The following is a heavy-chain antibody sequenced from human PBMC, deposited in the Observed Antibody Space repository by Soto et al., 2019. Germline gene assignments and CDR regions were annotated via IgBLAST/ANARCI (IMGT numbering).Heavy chain of an antibody. CDR3: SRDYYGPGPD. CDR1: GLTLSRYW. V-gene: IGHV3-7*04. CDR2: IKADGGKT. Sequence: EVQLVESGGGLVQPGGSLRLSCVASGLTLSRYWMSWVRQAPGKGLEWVANIKADGGKTYYVDSVKGRFTISRDNAKNSVYLQMTSLRVEDTSVYYCSRDYYGPGPDWGQGTLVIVSS. D-gene: IGHD3-22*01. J-gene: IGHJ4*02.